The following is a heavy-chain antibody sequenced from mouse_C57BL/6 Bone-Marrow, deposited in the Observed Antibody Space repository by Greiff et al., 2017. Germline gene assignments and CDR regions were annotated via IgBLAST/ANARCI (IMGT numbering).Heavy chain of an antibody. J-gene: IGHJ2*01. V-gene: IGHV5-9-1*02. CDR1: GFTFSSYA. CDR2: ISSGGDYI. Sequence: DVHLVESGEGLVKPGGSLKLSCAASGFTFSSYAMSWVRQTPEKRLEWVAYISSGGDYIYYADTVKGRFTISRDNARNTLYLQMSSLKSEDTAMYYCTRGDSSGYCFDYWGQGTTLTVSS. CDR3: TRGDSSGYCFDY. D-gene: IGHD3-2*02.